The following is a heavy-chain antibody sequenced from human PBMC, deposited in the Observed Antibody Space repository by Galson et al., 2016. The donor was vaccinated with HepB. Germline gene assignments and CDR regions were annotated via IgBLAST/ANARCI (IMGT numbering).Heavy chain of an antibody. Sequence: SETLSLTCAVFGGSLNDFYWSWIRQAPGKGLEWVGEINRGGSTNYNPSLKSRVTMSTVTSKYQFFLKMTSVTPADTAVYYCARLPNLPGAWAFDIWSLGAMVTVSS. CDR3: ARLPNLPGAWAFDI. D-gene: IGHD1-26*01. CDR1: GGSLNDFY. V-gene: IGHV4-34*01. CDR2: INRGGST. J-gene: IGHJ3*02.